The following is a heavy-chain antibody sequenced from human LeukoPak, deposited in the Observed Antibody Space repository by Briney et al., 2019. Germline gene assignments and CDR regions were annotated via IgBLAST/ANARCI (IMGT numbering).Heavy chain of an antibody. CDR3: ARPPGIAAAWFDP. Sequence: SETLSLTCTVSGGSISSSSYNWGWIRQPPGKGLEWIGSFDNSGSTYYNPSLKSRVTISVDTSKDQFSLKLTSVTAADTAVYYCARPPGIAAAWFDPWGQGTLVTVSS. CDR1: GGSISSSSYN. CDR2: FDNSGST. J-gene: IGHJ5*02. D-gene: IGHD6-13*01. V-gene: IGHV4-39*01.